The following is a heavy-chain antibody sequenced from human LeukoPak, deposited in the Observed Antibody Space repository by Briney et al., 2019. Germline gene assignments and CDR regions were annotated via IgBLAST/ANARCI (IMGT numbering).Heavy chain of an antibody. D-gene: IGHD6-19*01. Sequence: GGSLRLSCAASGFTFSSYWMPWVRHAPGKGLVWVSRINSDGSSTSYADSVKGRFTISRDNAKNTLYLQMNSLRAEDTAVYYCASTSSGFRGYFDYWGQGTLVTVSS. J-gene: IGHJ4*02. CDR1: GFTFSSYW. CDR3: ASTSSGFRGYFDY. V-gene: IGHV3-74*01. CDR2: INSDGSST.